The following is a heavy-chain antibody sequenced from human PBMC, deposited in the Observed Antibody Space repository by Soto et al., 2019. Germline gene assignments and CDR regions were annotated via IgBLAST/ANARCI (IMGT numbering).Heavy chain of an antibody. CDR3: ARAVYCTTANCWDDFHYYNIDV. CDR1: GGSISSYY. CDR2: IYYSGST. Sequence: PSETLSLTCTVSGGSISSYYWSWIRQPPGKGLEWIGYIYYSGSTNYNPSLKSRITLSVDTSKNQFSLKLTSVTAADTAVYYCARAVYCTTANCWDDFHYYNIDVWGQGTAVTVS. V-gene: IGHV4-59*12. J-gene: IGHJ6*02. D-gene: IGHD2-2*01.